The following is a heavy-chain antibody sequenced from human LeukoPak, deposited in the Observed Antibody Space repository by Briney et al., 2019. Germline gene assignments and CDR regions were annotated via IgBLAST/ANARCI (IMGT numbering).Heavy chain of an antibody. J-gene: IGHJ4*02. CDR2: TRNKANSYTT. Sequence: QPGGSLRLSCAATEFTFSDHYMDWVRQAPGEGLEWIGRTRNKANSYTTEYAASVKGRFTISRDDSKNSLYLQMNSLKTEDTAVYYCARWDSAVTGYYWGQGTLVTVSS. CDR3: ARWDSAVTGYY. D-gene: IGHD3-9*01. V-gene: IGHV3-72*01. CDR1: EFTFSDHY.